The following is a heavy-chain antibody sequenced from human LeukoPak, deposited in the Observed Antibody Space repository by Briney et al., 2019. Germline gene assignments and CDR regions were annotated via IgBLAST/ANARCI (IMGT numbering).Heavy chain of an antibody. CDR3: ARGLVGYFGNFDY. J-gene: IGHJ4*02. D-gene: IGHD3-9*01. V-gene: IGHV3-74*01. CDR2: IYSDGRTA. CDR1: GFTFRSSW. Sequence: PGGSLRLSCAASGFTFRSSWMHWVRQAPGKGLVWVSRIYSDGRTATYADSVKGRFTISRDNAKNTLYLQMNSLRAEDTAVYYCARGLVGYFGNFDYWGQGTLVTVSS.